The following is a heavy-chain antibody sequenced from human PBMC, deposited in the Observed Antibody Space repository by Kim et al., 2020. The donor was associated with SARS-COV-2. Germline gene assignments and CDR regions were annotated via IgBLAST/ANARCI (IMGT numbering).Heavy chain of an antibody. D-gene: IGHD3-10*01. CDR3: ARGREELWFGELVARWFDP. CDR1: GYSFTSYW. CDR2: IYPGDSDT. Sequence: GESLKISCKGSGYSFTSYWIGWVRQMPGKGLEWMGIIYPGDSDTRYSPSFQGQVTISADKSISTAYLQWSSLKASDTAMYYWARGREELWFGELVARWFDPWGQGTLVTVSA. J-gene: IGHJ5*02. V-gene: IGHV5-51*01.